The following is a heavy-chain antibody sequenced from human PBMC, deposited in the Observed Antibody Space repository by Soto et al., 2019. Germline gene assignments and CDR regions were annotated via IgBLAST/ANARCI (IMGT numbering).Heavy chain of an antibody. CDR2: IYYSGST. CDR1: GGSISSSSYY. CDR3: ARQGDYDSSGYYGWFDP. Sequence: ASETLSLTCTVSGGSISSSSYYWGWIRQPPGKGLEWIGSIYYSGSTYYNPSLKSRVTISVDTSKNQFSLKLSSVTAADTAVYYCARQGDYDSSGYYGWFDPWGQGTLVTVSS. D-gene: IGHD3-22*01. J-gene: IGHJ5*02. V-gene: IGHV4-39*01.